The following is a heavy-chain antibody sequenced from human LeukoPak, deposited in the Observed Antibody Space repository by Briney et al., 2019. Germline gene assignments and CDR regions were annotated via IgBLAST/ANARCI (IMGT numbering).Heavy chain of an antibody. Sequence: GGSLRLSCAASGIAVTGNYMSWVRQPPGKGLEWVSFISINTNTFYADSVRGRFTISRDSSKNTLFLQMNSLRDEDSAVYYCAIAQSWDELFDSWGQGTLVTVSS. CDR2: ISINTNT. V-gene: IGHV3-53*01. J-gene: IGHJ4*02. CDR3: AIAQSWDELFDS. D-gene: IGHD1-1*01. CDR1: GIAVTGNY.